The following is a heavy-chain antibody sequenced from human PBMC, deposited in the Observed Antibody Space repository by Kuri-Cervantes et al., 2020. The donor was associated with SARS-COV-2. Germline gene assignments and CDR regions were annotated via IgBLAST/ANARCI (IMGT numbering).Heavy chain of an antibody. J-gene: IGHJ4*02. CDR2: ISYDGSNK. V-gene: IGHV3-30-3*01. D-gene: IGHD3-22*01. Sequence: GGSLRLSCVGSGFTFSDAWMSWVRQAPGKGLEWVAVISYDGSNKYYADSVKGRFTISRDNSKNTLYLQMNSLRAEDTAVYYCARESDPYDSSLPDYWGQGTLVTVSS. CDR3: ARESDPYDSSLPDY. CDR1: GFTFSDAW.